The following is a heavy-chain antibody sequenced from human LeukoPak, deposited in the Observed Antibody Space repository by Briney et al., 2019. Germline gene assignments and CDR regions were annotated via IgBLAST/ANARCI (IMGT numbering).Heavy chain of an antibody. Sequence: GGSLRLSCAASGFTFSSYSMNWVRQAPGKGLEWVSYISSSSSTIYYADSVKGRFTISRDNAKNSLYLQMNSLRDEDTAVYYCARDEHRNLVPDVADYWGQGTLVTVSS. D-gene: IGHD6-13*01. CDR1: GFTFSSYS. V-gene: IGHV3-48*02. CDR2: ISSSSSTI. J-gene: IGHJ4*02. CDR3: ARDEHRNLVPDVADY.